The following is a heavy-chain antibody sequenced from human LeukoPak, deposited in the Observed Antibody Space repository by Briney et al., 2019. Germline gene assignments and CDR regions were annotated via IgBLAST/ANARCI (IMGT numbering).Heavy chain of an antibody. CDR3: AREAGTGERWYFDL. CDR2: IDTSTTYM. V-gene: IGHV3-21*01. CDR1: GFTFSSYS. Sequence: PGGSQRLSCAASGFTFSSYSMNWVRQASGKGLEWVSSIDTSTTYMTYADSVKGRFTISRDNARNSLYLQMNSLRAEDTAVYYCAREAGTGERWYFDLWGRGTLVTVSS. J-gene: IGHJ2*01. D-gene: IGHD7-27*01.